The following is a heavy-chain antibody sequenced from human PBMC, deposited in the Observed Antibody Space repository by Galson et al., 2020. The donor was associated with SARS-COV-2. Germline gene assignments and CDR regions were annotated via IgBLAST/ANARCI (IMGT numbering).Heavy chain of an antibody. CDR1: GFTLSNSW. CDR2: IKQDGSEK. CDR3: ARLNYYSGDF. D-gene: IGHD3-10*01. Sequence: GGPLRLSCAASGFTLSNSWMSWVRQAPGQGLEWVANIKQDGSEKYSVDSVKGRFTISRDNAKNSLYLQMNSLRAEDTAVYYCARLNYYSGDFWGQGTLVTVSS. J-gene: IGHJ4*02. V-gene: IGHV3-7*01.